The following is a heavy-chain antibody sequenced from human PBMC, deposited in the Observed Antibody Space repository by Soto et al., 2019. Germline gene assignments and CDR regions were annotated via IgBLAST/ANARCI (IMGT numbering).Heavy chain of an antibody. CDR3: AVDLTHITMIFHY. Sequence: QVQLVESGGGVVQPGRSLRLSCAASGFTFSSYGMHWDRQAPGKGLEWVAVIWYDGSNKYYADSVKGRFTISRDNSKNTLYLQMNSLRAEDTPVYYCAVDLTHITMIFHYWGQGTLVTVSS. D-gene: IGHD3-22*01. J-gene: IGHJ4*02. CDR2: IWYDGSNK. CDR1: GFTFSSYG. V-gene: IGHV3-33*01.